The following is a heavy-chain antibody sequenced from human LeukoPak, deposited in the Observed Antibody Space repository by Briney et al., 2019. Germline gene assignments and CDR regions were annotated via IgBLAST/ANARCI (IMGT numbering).Heavy chain of an antibody. CDR2: FNHSGST. V-gene: IGHV4-34*01. CDR3: VARYYDFWSGYYTLDY. Sequence: SETLSLTCAVCGGSFSGYYWSWIRQPPGKGLEWIGEFNHSGSTNYNPSLKSRVTISVDTSKNQFSLKLSSVTAADTAVYYCVARYYDFWSGYYTLDYWGQGTLVTVSS. D-gene: IGHD3-3*01. CDR1: GGSFSGYY. J-gene: IGHJ4*02.